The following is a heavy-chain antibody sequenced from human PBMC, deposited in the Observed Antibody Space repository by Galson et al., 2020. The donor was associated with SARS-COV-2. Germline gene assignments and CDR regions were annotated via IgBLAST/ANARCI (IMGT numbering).Heavy chain of an antibody. CDR2: IIPIFGTA. D-gene: IGHD3-22*01. Sequence: SVKVSCKASGGTFSSYAISWVRQAPGQGLEWMGGIIPIFGTANYAQKFQGRVTITADKSTSTAYMELSSLRSEDTAVYYCAKYYYDSSGYSYYFDYWGQGTLVTVSS. V-gene: IGHV1-69*06. CDR1: GGTFSSYA. J-gene: IGHJ4*02. CDR3: AKYYYDSSGYSYYFDY.